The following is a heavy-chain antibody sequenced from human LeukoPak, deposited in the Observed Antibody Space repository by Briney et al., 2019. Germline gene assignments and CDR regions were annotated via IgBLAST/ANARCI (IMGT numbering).Heavy chain of an antibody. CDR3: ARDALSGSFFDY. D-gene: IGHD3-10*01. CDR2: IIPIFGTA. Sequence: ASVKVSCKASGGTFSSYAISWVRQAPGQGLEWMGGIIPIFGTANYAQKFQGRVTITADESTSTAYVELSSLRSEDTAVYYCARDALSGSFFDYWGQGTLVTVSS. CDR1: GGTFSSYA. J-gene: IGHJ4*02. V-gene: IGHV1-69*13.